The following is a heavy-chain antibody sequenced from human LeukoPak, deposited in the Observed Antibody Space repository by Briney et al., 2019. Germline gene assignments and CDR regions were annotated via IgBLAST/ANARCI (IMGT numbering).Heavy chain of an antibody. Sequence: GSLRLSCAASGFTFSSYWMSWVRQAPGKGLEWVANIKQDESEKYYVDSVKGRFTISRDNAKNSLYLQMNSLRAEDTAVYYCARPVLDYSSSWPFDYWGQGTLVTVSS. D-gene: IGHD6-13*01. CDR1: GFTFSSYW. J-gene: IGHJ4*02. V-gene: IGHV3-7*01. CDR3: ARPVLDYSSSWPFDY. CDR2: IKQDESEK.